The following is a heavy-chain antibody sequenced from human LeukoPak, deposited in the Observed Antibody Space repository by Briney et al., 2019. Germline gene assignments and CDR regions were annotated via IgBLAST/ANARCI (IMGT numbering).Heavy chain of an antibody. CDR2: FDPEDGET. CDR3: ATDRYYYDSSGYLAFDI. V-gene: IGHV1-24*01. Sequence: GASVKVSCKVSGYSLTELSMHWVRQAPGKGLEWMGGFDPEDGETIYAQKFQGRVTMTEDTSTDTAYMGLSSLRSEDTAIYYCATDRYYYDSSGYLAFDIWGQGTMVTVSS. CDR1: GYSLTELS. J-gene: IGHJ3*02. D-gene: IGHD3-22*01.